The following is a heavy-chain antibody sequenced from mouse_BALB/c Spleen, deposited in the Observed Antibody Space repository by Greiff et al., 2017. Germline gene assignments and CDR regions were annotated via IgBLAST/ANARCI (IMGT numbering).Heavy chain of an antibody. D-gene: IGHD1-1*01. CDR1: GDSITSGY. CDR2: ISYSGST. J-gene: IGHJ2*01. Sequence: VQLKESGPSLVKPSQTLSLTCSVTGDSITSGYWNWIRKFPGNKLEYMGYISYSGSTYYNPSLKSRISITRDTSKNQYYLQLNSVTTEDTATYYCARYYYGSSHYFDYWGQGTTLTVSS. CDR3: ARYYYGSSHYFDY. V-gene: IGHV3-8*02.